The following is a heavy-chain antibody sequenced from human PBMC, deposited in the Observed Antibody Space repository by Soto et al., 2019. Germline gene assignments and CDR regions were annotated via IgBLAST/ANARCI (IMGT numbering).Heavy chain of an antibody. CDR3: ARDHHVVVNGAFDI. Sequence: SVKVSCKASGYTFTGYYMPWVRQAPGQGLEWMGWINPNSGGTNYAQKFQGRVTMTRDTSVSTAYMELSRLRADHTAVYYCARDHHVVVNGAFDIWGQGTMVTVS. CDR1: GYTFTGYY. CDR2: INPNSGGT. V-gene: IGHV1-2*02. J-gene: IGHJ3*02. D-gene: IGHD3-22*01.